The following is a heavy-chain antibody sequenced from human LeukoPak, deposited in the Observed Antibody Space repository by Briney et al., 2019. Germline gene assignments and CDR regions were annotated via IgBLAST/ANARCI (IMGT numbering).Heavy chain of an antibody. D-gene: IGHD1-20*01. Sequence: GGSLRLSCAASGFTFSSYAMHWVRQAPGKGLEWVAVISYDGSNKYYADSVKGRFTISRDNSKNTLYLQMNSLRAEDTAVYYCARFDRIRGFDYWGQGTLVTVSS. CDR2: ISYDGSNK. CDR1: GFTFSSYA. CDR3: ARFDRIRGFDY. J-gene: IGHJ4*02. V-gene: IGHV3-30-3*01.